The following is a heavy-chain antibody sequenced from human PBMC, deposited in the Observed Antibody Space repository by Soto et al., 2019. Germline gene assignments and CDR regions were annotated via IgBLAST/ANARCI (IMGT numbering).Heavy chain of an antibody. CDR2: IIPIFGTA. CDR3: ARDGGYDILTGLVGYYGMDV. CDR1: GGTFSSYA. V-gene: IGHV1-69*06. J-gene: IGHJ6*02. D-gene: IGHD3-9*01. Sequence: GASVKVSCKASGGTFSSYAISWVRQAPGQGLEWMGGIIPIFGTANYAQKFQGRVTITADKSTSTAYMELSRLRSEDTAVYYCARDGGYDILTGLVGYYGMDVWGQGTKVTVYS.